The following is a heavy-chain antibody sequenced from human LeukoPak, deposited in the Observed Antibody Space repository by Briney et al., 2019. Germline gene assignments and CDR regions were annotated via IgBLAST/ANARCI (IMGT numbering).Heavy chain of an antibody. CDR3: ARDRRYYGSGSPRYYFDY. CDR2: INHSGST. D-gene: IGHD3-10*01. Sequence: PSETLSLTCAVYGGSFSGYYWSWIRQPPGKGLEWIGEINHSGSTNYNPSLKSRVTISVDTSKNQFSLKLSSVTAADTAAYYCARDRRYYGSGSPRYYFDYWGQGTLVTVSS. CDR1: GGSFSGYY. V-gene: IGHV4-34*01. J-gene: IGHJ4*02.